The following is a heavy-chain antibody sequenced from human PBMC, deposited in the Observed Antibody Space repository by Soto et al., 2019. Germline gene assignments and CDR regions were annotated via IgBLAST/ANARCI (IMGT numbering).Heavy chain of an antibody. V-gene: IGHV1-18*04. D-gene: IGHD2-2*01. Sequence: ASVKVSCKASGYTFTHYGFSWVLQAPGQGLEWMAWTSADNGDTNYAPKLQGRVTLTTDTSTGTAYMELRSLRSDGTAVYSRARAERGTCTSSICYYFDYWGQGTLVTVSS. CDR2: TSADNGDT. CDR1: GYTFTHYG. CDR3: ARAERGTCTSSICYYFDY. J-gene: IGHJ4*02.